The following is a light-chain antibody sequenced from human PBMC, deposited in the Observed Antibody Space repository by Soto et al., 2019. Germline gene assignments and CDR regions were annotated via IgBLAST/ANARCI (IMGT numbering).Light chain of an antibody. V-gene: IGLV2-14*03. Sequence: QSALTQPASVSGPPGQSIVISCTGTSSDVGAYNYVSWYQQYPGKAPKLIIYDVTNRPSGVSNRFSGSKSGDTASLTISGLQAEDEADYYCSSYTTSSTQVFGGGTKVTVL. J-gene: IGLJ2*01. CDR3: SSYTTSSTQV. CDR1: SSDVGAYNY. CDR2: DVT.